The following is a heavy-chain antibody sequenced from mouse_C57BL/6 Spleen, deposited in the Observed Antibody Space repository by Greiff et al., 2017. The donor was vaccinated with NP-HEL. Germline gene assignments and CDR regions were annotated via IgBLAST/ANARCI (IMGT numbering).Heavy chain of an antibody. CDR1: GFTFSSYT. CDR2: ISGGGGNT. CDR3: ARHPGNWAYFDY. Sequence: EVQLVESGGGLVKPGGSLKLSCAASGFTFSSYTMSWVRQTPEKRLEWVATISGGGGNTYYPDSVKGRFTISRDNAKNTLYLQMSSLRSEDTALYYCARHPGNWAYFDYWGQGTTLTVSS. J-gene: IGHJ2*01. D-gene: IGHD4-1*01. V-gene: IGHV5-9*01.